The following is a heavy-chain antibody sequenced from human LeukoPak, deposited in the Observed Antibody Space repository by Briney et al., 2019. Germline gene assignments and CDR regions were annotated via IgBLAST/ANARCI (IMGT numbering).Heavy chain of an antibody. V-gene: IGHV4-4*07. Sequence: SQTLSLTCTVSGGSISSYYWSWIRQPAGEGLEWIGRIYTSGSTNYNPSRKSRVTISVDTSKNQFSLKLSSVTAADTAVYYCARDPNFALWGQGTLVTVSS. CDR1: GGSISSYY. CDR2: IYTSGST. J-gene: IGHJ5*02. CDR3: ARDPNFAL.